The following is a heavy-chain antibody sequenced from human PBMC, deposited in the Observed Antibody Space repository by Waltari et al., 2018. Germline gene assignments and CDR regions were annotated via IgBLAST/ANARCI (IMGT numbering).Heavy chain of an antibody. V-gene: IGHV4-34*01. J-gene: IGHJ5*02. CDR3: ARTLPYSSSSASNWFDP. CDR1: GGSFSGYY. Sequence: QVQLQQWGAGLLKPSETLSLTCAVYGGSFSGYYWRWIRQPPGKGLEWSGEINHSGSTNYNPSLKSRVTISVDTSKNQFSLKLSSVTAADTAVYYCARTLPYSSSSASNWFDPWGQGTLVTVSS. D-gene: IGHD6-6*01. CDR2: INHSGST.